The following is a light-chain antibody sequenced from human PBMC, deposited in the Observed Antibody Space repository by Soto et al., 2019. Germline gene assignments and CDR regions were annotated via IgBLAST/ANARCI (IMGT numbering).Light chain of an antibody. CDR1: QDITTS. Sequence: DTQMTQSPFSLSASVGDRVTITCQASQDITTSLSWYQQKAGKAPNLLIYGASNLASGVPSRFSGGGSGTYFIFTISSLQPEDMATYFCQQYENFPITFGQGTRLEIK. CDR2: GAS. V-gene: IGKV1-33*01. CDR3: QQYENFPIT. J-gene: IGKJ5*01.